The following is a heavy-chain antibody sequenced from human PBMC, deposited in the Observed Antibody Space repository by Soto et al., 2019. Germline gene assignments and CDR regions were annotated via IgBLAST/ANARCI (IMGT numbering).Heavy chain of an antibody. D-gene: IGHD3-10*01. J-gene: IGHJ4*02. CDR1: GFTFSMYW. CDR3: TRGPRPSSVGTGAF. Sequence: GGSLRLSCTASGFTFSMYWMHWVRQVPGKGPEWVSRISDDGSRADYADSVKGRFTISRDNAKNTLYLEMHVLRADDTAVYYCTRGPRPSSVGTGAFWGQGTQVTVSS. V-gene: IGHV3-74*01. CDR2: ISDDGSRA.